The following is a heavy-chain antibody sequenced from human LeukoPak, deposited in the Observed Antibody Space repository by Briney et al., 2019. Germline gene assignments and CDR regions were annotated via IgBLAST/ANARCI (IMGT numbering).Heavy chain of an antibody. CDR2: IKQDGSEK. CDR1: GFTFSSYW. D-gene: IGHD1-1*01. V-gene: IGHV3-7*01. J-gene: IGHJ4*02. Sequence: GGSLRLSCAASGFTFSSYWMSWVRQAPGKGLEWVANIKQDGSEKYYVDSVKGRFTISRDNAKNSLYLQMNSLRAEDTAVYYCARALTKRPPPYYFDYWGQGTLVTVSS. CDR3: ARALTKRPPPYYFDY.